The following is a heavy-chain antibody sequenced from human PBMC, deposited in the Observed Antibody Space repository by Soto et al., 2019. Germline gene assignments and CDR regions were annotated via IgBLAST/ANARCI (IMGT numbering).Heavy chain of an antibody. CDR1: VDSVSSNSAA. Sequence: SQTRSLTCAISVDSVSSNSAALNCIRQSPSRCLEWLGRTYYRSKWYNDYAVSVKSRITINPDTSKNQFSLQLNSVTPEDTAVYYCERVVERKVGMDVWGQGITVTVSS. D-gene: IGHD3-16*02. CDR3: ERVVERKVGMDV. CDR2: TYYRSKWYN. V-gene: IGHV6-1*01. J-gene: IGHJ6*02.